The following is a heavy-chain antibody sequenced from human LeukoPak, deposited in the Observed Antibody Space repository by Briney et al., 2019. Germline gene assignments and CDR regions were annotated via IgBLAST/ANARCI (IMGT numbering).Heavy chain of an antibody. D-gene: IGHD2-15*01. CDR3: ARGSAVVVAATSGYSYGLDY. CDR1: GYTFTSYY. Sequence: GASVKVSCKASGYTFTSYYMHWVRQAPGQGLEWMGLINPSGGSTSYAQKFQGRVTMTRDTSTSTVYMELSSLRSEDTAVYYCARGSAVVVAATSGYSYGLDYWGQGTLVTVSS. J-gene: IGHJ4*02. V-gene: IGHV1-46*01. CDR2: INPSGGST.